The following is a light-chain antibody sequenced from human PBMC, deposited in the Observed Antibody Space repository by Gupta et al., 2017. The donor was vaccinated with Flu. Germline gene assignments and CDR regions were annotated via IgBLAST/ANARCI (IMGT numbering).Light chain of an antibody. CDR1: QSISNY. CDR2: AAS. V-gene: IGKV1-39*01. Sequence: SSLSASVGDRVTITCRASQSISNYLNWYQQKPVEAPKLLVYAASSLQSGVPSRSSGSGYGTDFTLTISSLQPEDCAPYFCQQSDSTPRLTFGPGTKVDIK. CDR3: QQSDSTPRLT. J-gene: IGKJ3*01.